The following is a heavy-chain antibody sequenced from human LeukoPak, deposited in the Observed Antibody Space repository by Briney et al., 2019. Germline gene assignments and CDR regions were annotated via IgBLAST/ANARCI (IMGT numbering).Heavy chain of an antibody. CDR2: ISYDGSNK. CDR1: GFTFSSYA. V-gene: IGHV3-30-3*01. Sequence: PGGSLRLSCAASGFTFSSYAMHWVRQAPGKGLEWVAVISYDGSNKYYADSVKGRFTISRDNTKNTLYLQMNSLRAEDTAVYYCARSVVVPAAIGYFDYWGQGTLVTVSS. J-gene: IGHJ4*02. D-gene: IGHD2-2*02. CDR3: ARSVVVPAAIGYFDY.